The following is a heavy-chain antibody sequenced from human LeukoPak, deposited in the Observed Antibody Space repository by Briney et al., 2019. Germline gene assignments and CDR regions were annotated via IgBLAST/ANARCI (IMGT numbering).Heavy chain of an antibody. D-gene: IGHD6-19*01. CDR3: ARADSSGWYGWSDP. J-gene: IGHJ5*02. CDR2: INPNSGGT. V-gene: IGHV1-2*02. CDR1: GYTFTGYY. Sequence: ASVKVSCKASGYTFTGYYMHWVRQAPGQGLEWMGWINPNSGGTNYAQKFQGRVTMTRDTSISTAYMELSRLRSDDTAVYYCARADSSGWYGWSDPWGQGTLVTVSS.